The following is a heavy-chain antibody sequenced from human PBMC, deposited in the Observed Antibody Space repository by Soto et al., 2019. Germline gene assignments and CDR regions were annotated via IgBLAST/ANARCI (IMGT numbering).Heavy chain of an antibody. CDR2: IYYSGST. V-gene: IGHV4-59*01. CDR1: GCSISSYY. CDR3: ARGQNYYGSGSYRAWFDP. J-gene: IGHJ5*02. Sequence: SETLSLTCTVSGCSISSYYWSWIRQPPGKGLEWIEYIYYSGSTNYNPSLKSRVTISVDTSKNQFSLKLSSVTAADTAVYYCARGQNYYGSGSYRAWFDPWGQGTLVTVSS. D-gene: IGHD3-10*01.